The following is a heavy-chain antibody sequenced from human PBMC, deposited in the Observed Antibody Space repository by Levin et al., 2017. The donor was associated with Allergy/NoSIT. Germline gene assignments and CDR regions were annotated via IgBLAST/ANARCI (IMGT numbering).Heavy chain of an antibody. J-gene: IGHJ4*02. CDR1: GFTFSSYW. CDR3: ARDGVAAAGTPFDY. Sequence: GGSLRLSCAASGFTFSSYWMSWVRQAPGKGLEWVANIKQDGSEKYYVDSVKDRFTISRDNAKNSLYLQMNSLRAEDTAVYYCARDGVAAAGTPFDYWGQGTLVTVSS. CDR2: IKQDGSEK. D-gene: IGHD6-13*01. V-gene: IGHV3-7*04.